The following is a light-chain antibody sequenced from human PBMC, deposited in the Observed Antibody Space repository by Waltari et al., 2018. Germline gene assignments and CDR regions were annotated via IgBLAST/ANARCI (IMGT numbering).Light chain of an antibody. J-gene: IGLJ3*02. Sequence: QSALTQPAPVSGPPGQSVTISCTGTSSDRVDYDFVSWYQQHPGKSPNLIIFDVTTRPSGVSDRASGSKSSSTASLTISGLQAEDEADYFCSSYPRTGTWLFGGGTNLTVL. V-gene: IGLV2-14*03. CDR1: SSDRVDYDF. CDR2: DVT. CDR3: SSYPRTGTWL.